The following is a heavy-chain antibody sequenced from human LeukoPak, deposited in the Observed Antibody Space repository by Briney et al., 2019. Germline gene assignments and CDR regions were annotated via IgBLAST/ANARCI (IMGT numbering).Heavy chain of an antibody. CDR3: ARLDYCSGGSCYGNNWFDP. CDR1: GRSISSYY. V-gene: IGHV4-59*08. J-gene: IGHJ5*02. D-gene: IGHD2-15*01. Sequence: PSETLSLTCTVSGRSISSYYWSWIRQPPGKGLEWIGYIYYSGSTNYNPSLKSRVTISVDTSKNQFSLKLSSVTAADTAVYYCARLDYCSGGSCYGNNWFDPWGQGTLVTVSS. CDR2: IYYSGST.